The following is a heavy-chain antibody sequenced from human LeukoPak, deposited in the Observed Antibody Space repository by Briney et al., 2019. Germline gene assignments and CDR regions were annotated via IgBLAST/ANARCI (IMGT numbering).Heavy chain of an antibody. CDR3: VANGYYCLDQ. J-gene: IGHJ4*01. CDR1: GDSINNHDW. V-gene: IGHV4/OR15-8*01. Sequence: NSSETLSLTCGISGDSINNHDWWSWVRQPPGKGLEWIAEIHDGGTPNYNPSLKSRVTISVDKLKTQFSLNLNSVTAADTAVYYCVANGYYCLDQWGHGTLVTVSP. D-gene: IGHD5-18*01. CDR2: IHDGGTP.